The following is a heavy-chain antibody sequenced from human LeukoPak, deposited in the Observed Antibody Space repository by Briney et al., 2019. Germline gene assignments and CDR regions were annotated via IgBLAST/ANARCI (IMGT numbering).Heavy chain of an antibody. V-gene: IGHV4-59*12. D-gene: IGHD1-26*01. CDR2: IYYSGST. CDR1: GGSISSYY. J-gene: IGHJ4*02. CDR3: ARGGYSGSLDY. Sequence: PSETLSLTCTVSGGSISSYYWSWIRQPPGKGLEWIGYIYYSGSTNYNPSLKSRVTISVDKSKNQFSLKLSSVTAADTAVYYCARGGYSGSLDYWGQGTLVTVSS.